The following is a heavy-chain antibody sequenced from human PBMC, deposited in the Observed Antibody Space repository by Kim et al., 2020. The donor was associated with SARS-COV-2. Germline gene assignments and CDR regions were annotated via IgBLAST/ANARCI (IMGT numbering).Heavy chain of an antibody. CDR3: AKDVWDYSGMDA. Sequence: YYGDSVKARLTIAREPSMNTVYLQMNSLRAEDTAVYYCAKDVWDYSGMDAWGPGTTVTVSS. J-gene: IGHJ6*01. V-gene: IGHV3-23*01. D-gene: IGHD1-26*01.